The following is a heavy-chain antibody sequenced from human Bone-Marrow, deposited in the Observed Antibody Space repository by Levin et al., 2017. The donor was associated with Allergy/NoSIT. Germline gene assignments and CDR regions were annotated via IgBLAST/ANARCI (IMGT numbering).Heavy chain of an antibody. V-gene: IGHV3-23*01. Sequence: GGSLRLSCAASGFTFGSHAMTWVRQAPGQGLEWVSTISGSADNTYYADSVKGRFTISRDNSKNTLYLQMDSLRAEDTAVYFCAKDLESQLLYLGVGPDAFDFWGQGTMVTVSS. D-gene: IGHD2-2*02. J-gene: IGHJ3*01. CDR3: AKDLESQLLYLGVGPDAFDF. CDR2: ISGSADNT. CDR1: GFTFGSHA.